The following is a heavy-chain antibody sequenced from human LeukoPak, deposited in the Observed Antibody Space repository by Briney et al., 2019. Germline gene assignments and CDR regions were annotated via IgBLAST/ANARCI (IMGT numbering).Heavy chain of an antibody. J-gene: IGHJ4*02. CDR1: GASFSGYS. Sequence: SETLSLTCALSGASFSGYSWTWIRQPPGKGLEWIGEFSHTGSPIYNPSLKSRVNISVDTSKSQFSLKLTSVTATDTAVYYCARHLFGSGYYPDYWGQGTLVTVSS. D-gene: IGHD3-22*01. V-gene: IGHV4-34*01. CDR2: FSHTGSP. CDR3: ARHLFGSGYYPDY.